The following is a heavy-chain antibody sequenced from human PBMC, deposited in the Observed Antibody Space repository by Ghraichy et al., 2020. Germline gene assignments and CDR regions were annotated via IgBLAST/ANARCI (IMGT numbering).Heavy chain of an antibody. CDR3: AREGDYAFKD. CDR2: TYYRSKWYN. Sequence: SLRLSLTCAISGDNLSSNTAAWNWIRQSPSRGLEWLGRTYYRSKWYNDYEVSVKSRITINPDTSKNQFSLQVNSVTPEDTAVYYCAREGDYAFKDWGQGTLVTVSS. CDR1: GDNLSSNTAA. D-gene: IGHD4-17*01. V-gene: IGHV6-1*01. J-gene: IGHJ4*02.